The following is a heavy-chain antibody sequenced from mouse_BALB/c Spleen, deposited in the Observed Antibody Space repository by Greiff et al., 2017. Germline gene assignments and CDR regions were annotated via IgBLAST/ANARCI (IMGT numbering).Heavy chain of an antibody. Sequence: VKLMESGAELAKPGASVKMSCKASGYTFTSYWMHWVQQRPGQGLEWIGYINPSTGYTEYNQKFKDKATLTADKSSSTAYMQLSSLTSEDSAVYYCARGGTRFDYWGQGTTRTVAS. V-gene: IGHV1-7*01. CDR3: ARGGTRFDY. D-gene: IGHD3-3*01. CDR2: INPSTGYT. CDR1: GYTFTSYW. J-gene: IGHJ2*01.